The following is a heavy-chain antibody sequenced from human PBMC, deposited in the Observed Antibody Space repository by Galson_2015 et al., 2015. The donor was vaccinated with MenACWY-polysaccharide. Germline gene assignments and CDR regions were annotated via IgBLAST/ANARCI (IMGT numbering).Heavy chain of an antibody. V-gene: IGHV3-23*01. CDR3: AKEAPFCGGGGYCALDI. J-gene: IGHJ3*02. Sequence: SLRLSCAASGFTFGSYSMGWVRQAPGKGLEWVSVISGSGGTTYSADSVKGRFTISRDNSKNTLYLQMYSLRAEDTAVYYCAKEAPFCGGGGYCALDIWGQGTLVTVSS. CDR2: ISGSGGTT. CDR1: GFTFGSYS. D-gene: IGHD2-21*01.